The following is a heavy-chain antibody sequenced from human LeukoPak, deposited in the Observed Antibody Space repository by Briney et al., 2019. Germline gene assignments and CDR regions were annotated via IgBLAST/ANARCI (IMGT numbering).Heavy chain of an antibody. Sequence: SVKVSCKASGGTLSSYAISWVRQAPGQGLEWMGGIIPIFGTANYAQKFQGRVTITADESTSTAYMELSSLRSEDTAVYYCARRGDFWSGYPNAYYFDYWGQGTLVTVSS. J-gene: IGHJ4*02. CDR1: GGTLSSYA. D-gene: IGHD3-3*01. V-gene: IGHV1-69*13. CDR3: ARRGDFWSGYPNAYYFDY. CDR2: IIPIFGTA.